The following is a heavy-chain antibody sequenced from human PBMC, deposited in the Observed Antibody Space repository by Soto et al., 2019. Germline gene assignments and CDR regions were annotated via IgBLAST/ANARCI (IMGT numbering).Heavy chain of an antibody. CDR3: AKDLLRYFDWSPMDV. CDR1: GFTFSNYG. D-gene: IGHD3-9*01. CDR2: ISYDESNK. Sequence: GGSLRLSCAASGFTFSNYGMHWVRQAPGKGLEWVAVISYDESNKYYADSVKGRFTISRGNSRNTLYLQMNSLRAEDTAVYYCAKDLLRYFDWSPMDVWGQGTTVTVSS. V-gene: IGHV3-30*18. J-gene: IGHJ6*02.